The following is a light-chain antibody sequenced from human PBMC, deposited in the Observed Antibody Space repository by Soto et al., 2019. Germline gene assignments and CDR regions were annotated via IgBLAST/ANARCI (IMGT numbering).Light chain of an antibody. Sequence: QSVLTQPPSVSAAPGQKVTISCSGSSSNIENYYVSWYQQLPGTAPTLLIYDNNKRPSGIPDRFSGSTSGTSATLDITGLQTGDDADHYCGTYDSSLRDGVFGTGTKVTVL. CDR2: DNN. J-gene: IGLJ1*01. V-gene: IGLV1-51*01. CDR1: SSNIENYY. CDR3: GTYDSSLRDGV.